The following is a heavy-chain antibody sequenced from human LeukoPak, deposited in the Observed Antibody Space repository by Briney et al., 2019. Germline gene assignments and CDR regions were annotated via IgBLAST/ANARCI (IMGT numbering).Heavy chain of an antibody. D-gene: IGHD2-2*01. Sequence: ASVKVSCKASGYTFTSYYMHWVRQAPGQGLEWMGIINPSGGSTSYAQKFQGRVTMTRDTSTSTVYMELRSLRSDDTAVYYCARAYGIYCSSTSCSYNWFDPWGQGTLVTVSS. J-gene: IGHJ5*02. CDR1: GYTFTSYY. V-gene: IGHV1-46*01. CDR3: ARAYGIYCSSTSCSYNWFDP. CDR2: INPSGGST.